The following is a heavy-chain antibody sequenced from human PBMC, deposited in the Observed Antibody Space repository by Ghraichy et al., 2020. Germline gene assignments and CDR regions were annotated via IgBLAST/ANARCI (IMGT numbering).Heavy chain of an antibody. J-gene: IGHJ5*02. CDR2: IHHSGSI. V-gene: IGHV4-4*02. CDR3: ARTSYFGSAFDP. CDR1: GGSIISNHR. D-gene: IGHD3-10*01. Sequence: ESLNISCTVSGGSIISNHRWSWVRQPPGKGLEWIAEIHHSGSINYNPSLKSRVTISVDMSKNQFSLNLSSMTAADTAVYYCARTSYFGSAFDPWGQGTLITVSS.